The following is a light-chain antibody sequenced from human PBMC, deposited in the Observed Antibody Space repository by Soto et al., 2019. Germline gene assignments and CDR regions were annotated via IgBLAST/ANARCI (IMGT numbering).Light chain of an antibody. V-gene: IGKV3-20*01. Sequence: EVVLTQSPGTLSLSPGERATLSCRASQSVTSNYLAWYQQKPGRAPRLLIFGAFNRATGIPDRFSGSSSGTDFTLTINGLEPEDFAVYYCQPYDTSPLSFGGGTKVEI. J-gene: IGKJ4*01. CDR1: QSVTSNY. CDR2: GAF. CDR3: QPYDTSPLS.